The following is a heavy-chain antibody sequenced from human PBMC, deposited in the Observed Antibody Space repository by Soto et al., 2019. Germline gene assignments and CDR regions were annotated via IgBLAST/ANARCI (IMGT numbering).Heavy chain of an antibody. D-gene: IGHD6-13*01. J-gene: IGHJ4*02. Sequence: SKTLSLTCSVFGGSISSNYWTWIRQPPGKGLEWIGYVYNSGSTNYNPSLKSRVTISEDTSKSQFSLKVNSMTAADTAVYYCARYRREAVAGYTLDNWGQGILVTVSS. CDR2: VYNSGST. CDR1: GGSISSNY. V-gene: IGHV4-59*01. CDR3: ARYRREAVAGYTLDN.